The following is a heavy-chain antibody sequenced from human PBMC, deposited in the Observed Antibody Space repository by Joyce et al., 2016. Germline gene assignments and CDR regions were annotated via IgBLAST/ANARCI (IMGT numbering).Heavy chain of an antibody. CDR2: IRGKADGEAA. CDR3: FRGPGTSPFDY. CDR1: GFIFGDYV. Sequence: EVQLVESGGGLVQPGRSLRLSCAASGFIFGDYVLSWFRQAPGKGLEWIGLIRGKADGEAAEYAASMKGRFTISRDDSKSITYLQMNSLKTEDTAVYYCFRGPGTSPFDYRGQGTQVTVSS. J-gene: IGHJ4*02. V-gene: IGHV3-49*03.